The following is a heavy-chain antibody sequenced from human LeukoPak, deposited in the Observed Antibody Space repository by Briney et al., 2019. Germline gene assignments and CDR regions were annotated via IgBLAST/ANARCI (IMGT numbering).Heavy chain of an antibody. J-gene: IGHJ4*02. CDR3: ARDYYDSSGYYGFIDY. CDR1: GYTFTSYD. V-gene: IGHV1-8*01. CDR2: MNPNSGNT. D-gene: IGHD3-22*01. Sequence: ASVKVSCKASGYTFTSYDINWVRQATGQGLEWMGWMNPNSGNTGYAQKFQGRVTMTRNTSISTAYMELSSLRSEDTAVYYCARDYYDSSGYYGFIDYWGQGTLVTVSS.